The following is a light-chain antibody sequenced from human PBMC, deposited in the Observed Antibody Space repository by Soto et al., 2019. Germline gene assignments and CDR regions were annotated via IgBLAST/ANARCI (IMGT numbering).Light chain of an antibody. V-gene: IGLV2-14*01. Sequence: QSVLTQPASVSGSPGQSITISCTGTSSDVGGYNYVSWYQHHPGKAPKLMIYEVSNRPSGVSDRFSGSRSGNTASLTISGLQAEDESDYYCISYTSSSTWGFGGGTKVTVL. J-gene: IGLJ3*02. CDR1: SSDVGGYNY. CDR2: EVS. CDR3: ISYTSSSTWG.